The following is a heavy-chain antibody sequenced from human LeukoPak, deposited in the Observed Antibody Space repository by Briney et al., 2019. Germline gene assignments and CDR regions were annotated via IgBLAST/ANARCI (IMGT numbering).Heavy chain of an antibody. D-gene: IGHD6-19*01. J-gene: IGHJ3*02. CDR2: INHSGST. CDR3: ARGYSSVRGAFDI. CDR1: GGSFSGYY. Sequence: SETLSLTCAVYGGSFSGYYWSWLRQPPGKGLEWLGEINHSGSTNYNPSLKSRVTISVDTSKNQFSLKLSSVTAADTAVYYCARGYSSVRGAFDIWGQGTMVTVSS. V-gene: IGHV4-34*01.